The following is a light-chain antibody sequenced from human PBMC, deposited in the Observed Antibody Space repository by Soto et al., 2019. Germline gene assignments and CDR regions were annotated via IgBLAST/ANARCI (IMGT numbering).Light chain of an antibody. V-gene: IGKV1-8*01. J-gene: IGKJ5*01. CDR3: QQANSFPLT. CDR1: QGISSY. CDR2: AAS. Sequence: AIRITQSPSSFSASTGDRVTITCRASQGISSYLAWYQQKPGKAPKLLIYAASSLQSGVPSRFSGSGSGTDFTLTISSLQPEDFATYYCQQANSFPLTFGQGTRLEIK.